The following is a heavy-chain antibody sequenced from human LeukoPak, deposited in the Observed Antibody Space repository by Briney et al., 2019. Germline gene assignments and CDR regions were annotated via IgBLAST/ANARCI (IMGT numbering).Heavy chain of an antibody. CDR3: AKFHITGTTPSYFDY. V-gene: IGHV3-30*02. D-gene: IGHD1-7*01. Sequence: QPGGSLRLSCAASGFTFSSYGMHWVRQAPGKGLEWVAFIRSDGSNIYYADSVKGRFTISRDNSQNTLYLQMNSLKTEDTAVYYCAKFHITGTTPSYFDYWGQGTLVTVSS. CDR2: IRSDGSNI. CDR1: GFTFSSYG. J-gene: IGHJ4*02.